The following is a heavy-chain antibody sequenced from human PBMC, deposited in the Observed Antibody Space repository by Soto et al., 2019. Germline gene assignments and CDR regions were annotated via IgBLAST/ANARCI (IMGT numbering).Heavy chain of an antibody. CDR1: GGSISSGGYY. Sequence: QVQLQESGPGLVKPSQTLSLTCTVSGGSISSGGYYWSWIRQHPGKGLEWIGYIYYSGSTYYNPSRKIRVTIXXDXSXXQFSRKLSSVTAADTAVYYCAREFQATVVTRWFDPWGQGTLVTVSS. D-gene: IGHD4-17*01. V-gene: IGHV4-31*03. CDR2: IYYSGST. CDR3: AREFQATVVTRWFDP. J-gene: IGHJ5*02.